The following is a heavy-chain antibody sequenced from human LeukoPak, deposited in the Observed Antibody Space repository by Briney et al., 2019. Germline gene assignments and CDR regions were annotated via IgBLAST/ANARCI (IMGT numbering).Heavy chain of an antibody. CDR2: INHSGST. V-gene: IGHV4-34*01. D-gene: IGHD3-10*01. CDR1: GGSFSGYY. Sequence: PSETLSLTCAVYGGSFSGYYWSWIRQPPGKGLEWIGEINHSGSTNYNPSLKSRVTISVDTSKNQFSLKLSSVTAADTAVYYCARVPGELWFGYYYGTDVWGQGTTVTVSS. J-gene: IGHJ6*02. CDR3: ARVPGELWFGYYYGTDV.